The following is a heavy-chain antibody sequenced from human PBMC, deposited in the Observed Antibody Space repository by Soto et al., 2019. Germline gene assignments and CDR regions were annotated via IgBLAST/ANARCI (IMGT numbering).Heavy chain of an antibody. D-gene: IGHD3-22*01. CDR3: ARVDSYDSSGYYGY. CDR1: GYTFTIYG. V-gene: IGHV1-18*04. CDR2: ISGYNGNT. J-gene: IGHJ4*02. Sequence: QVQLVQSGAEVKKPGASVKVSCKASGYTFTIYGISWVRQAPGQGLEWMGWISGYNGNTDYAQNLQDRVTLTTDASTSSVYMELMSLRSDDTAVYYCARVDSYDSSGYYGYWGQGTLITVSS.